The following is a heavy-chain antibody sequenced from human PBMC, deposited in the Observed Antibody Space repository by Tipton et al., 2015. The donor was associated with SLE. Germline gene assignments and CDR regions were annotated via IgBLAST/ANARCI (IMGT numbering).Heavy chain of an antibody. CDR2: INPNSGGT. Sequence: QLVQSGPEVKKPGASVKVSCKASGYTFTGYYMHWVRQAPGQGLEWMGWINPNSGGTNYAQKFQGRVTMTRDTSISTAYMELSRLRSYHPAGYYRARWIAAPRGYFDYWGQGTLVTVPS. J-gene: IGHJ4*02. V-gene: IGHV1-2*02. CDR1: GYTFTGYY. CDR3: ARWIAAPRGYFDY. D-gene: IGHD6-6*01.